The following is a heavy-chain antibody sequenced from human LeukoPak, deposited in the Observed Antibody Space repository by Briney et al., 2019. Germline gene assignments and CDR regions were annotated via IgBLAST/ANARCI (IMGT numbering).Heavy chain of an antibody. J-gene: IGHJ6*03. CDR2: ISDYNGNT. Sequence: ASVKVSCKASGYTFTSYGISWVRQAPGQGLEWMGWISDYNGNTNYAQKLQGRVTMTTDTSTSTAYMELRSLRSDDTAVYYCARDPYSGSYGAYYYYYMDVWGKGTTVTISS. V-gene: IGHV1-18*01. CDR3: ARDPYSGSYGAYYYYYMDV. CDR1: GYTFTSYG. D-gene: IGHD1-26*01.